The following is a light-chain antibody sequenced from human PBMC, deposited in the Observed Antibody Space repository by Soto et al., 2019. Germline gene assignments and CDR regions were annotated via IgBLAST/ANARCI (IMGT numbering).Light chain of an antibody. CDR3: QQRRSWQVT. J-gene: IGKJ5*01. CDR1: QSVISN. CDR2: GAS. V-gene: IGKV3-15*01. Sequence: EIVMTHSRATLSVSPGERATLSCRASQSVISNLAWYQQKPGQAPRLLIYGASTRATGIPARFSGSGSGTNFTLTISSLEPEDFAVYYRQQRRSWQVTLGQGTRLEIK.